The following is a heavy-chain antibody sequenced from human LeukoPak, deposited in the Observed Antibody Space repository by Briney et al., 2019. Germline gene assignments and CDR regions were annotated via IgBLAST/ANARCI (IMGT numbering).Heavy chain of an antibody. J-gene: IGHJ4*02. Sequence: PGGSLRLSCAASGFTFSTFWMSWVRQAPGKGLEWVANIKEDGSEKYYVDSMEGRFTVSRDNAKNSLYLQMDSLRAEDTAVYYCARDRPYYFDYWGQGTLVTVSS. CDR3: ARDRPYYFDY. CDR2: IKEDGSEK. V-gene: IGHV3-7*01. CDR1: GFTFSTFW.